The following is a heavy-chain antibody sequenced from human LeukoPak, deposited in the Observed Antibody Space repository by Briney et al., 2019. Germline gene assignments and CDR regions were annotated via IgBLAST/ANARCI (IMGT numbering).Heavy chain of an antibody. V-gene: IGHV3-23*01. D-gene: IGHD2-8*01. CDR1: GFTFSSYA. J-gene: IGHJ4*02. Sequence: GGSLRLSCAASGFTFSSYAMSWVRQAPGKGLEWVSAISGSGGSTYYADSVKGRFTISRDNSKNTLYLQMNSLRAEDTAVYYCAKDQRYCTNGVCYRPFDYWGQGTLVTVPS. CDR3: AKDQRYCTNGVCYRPFDY. CDR2: ISGSGGST.